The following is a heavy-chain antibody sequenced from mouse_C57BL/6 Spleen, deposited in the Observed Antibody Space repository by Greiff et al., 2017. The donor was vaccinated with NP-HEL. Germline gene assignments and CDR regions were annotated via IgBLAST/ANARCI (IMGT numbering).Heavy chain of an antibody. V-gene: IGHV1-64*01. CDR2: IHPNSGST. D-gene: IGHD1-1*01. CDR3: ARSYYNGTTYWDFDV. CDR1: GYTFTSYW. Sequence: QVQLQQPGAELVKPGASVKLSCKASGYTFTSYWMHWVKQRPGQGLEWIGMIHPNSGSTNYNEKFKSKATLTVDKSSSTAYMQLSSLTSEDSAVYYCARSYYNGTTYWDFDVWGTGTTVTVSS. J-gene: IGHJ1*03.